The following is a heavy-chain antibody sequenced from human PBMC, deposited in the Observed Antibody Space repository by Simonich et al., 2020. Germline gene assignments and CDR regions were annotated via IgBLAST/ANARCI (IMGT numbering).Heavy chain of an antibody. Sequence: QVQLQESGPGLVKPSETLSLTCTVSGGSISSYYWSWIRQPPGKGLEWIGYIYYSGSTNDNPSRKSRVTRSVDTSKNQFSLKLSSVTAADTAVYYCARLPDYWGQGTLVTVSS. J-gene: IGHJ4*02. CDR3: ARLPDY. V-gene: IGHV4-59*08. CDR2: IYYSGST. CDR1: GGSISSYY.